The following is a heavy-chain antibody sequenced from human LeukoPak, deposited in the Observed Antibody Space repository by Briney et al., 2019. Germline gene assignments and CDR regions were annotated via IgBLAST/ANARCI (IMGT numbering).Heavy chain of an antibody. Sequence: GGSLRLSCAASGFTFSSYGMHWVRQAPGKGLEWVAVIWYDGSDKYYADSVKGRFTISRDNSKNTLYLQMNSLRAEDTAVYYCARGNWGDYFDYWGQGTLVTVSS. CDR3: ARGNWGDYFDY. V-gene: IGHV3-33*01. CDR2: IWYDGSDK. J-gene: IGHJ4*02. CDR1: GFTFSSYG. D-gene: IGHD7-27*01.